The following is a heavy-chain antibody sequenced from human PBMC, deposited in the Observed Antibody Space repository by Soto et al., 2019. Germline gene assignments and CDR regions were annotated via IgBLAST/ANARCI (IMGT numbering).Heavy chain of an antibody. J-gene: IGHJ6*04. V-gene: IGHV1-69*02. D-gene: IGHD2-2*01. Sequence: QVQLVQSGAEVTKPGSSVKVSCKASGGTFSSYTISWVRQAPGQGLEGMGRIIPILGIANYAQKFQGRVRTTADKSPSTAHMELSSLRSEETAVYYCGRGYCSRSGCPLDVWGKGTTVTVSS. CDR3: GRGYCSRSGCPLDV. CDR1: GGTFSSYT. CDR2: IIPILGIA.